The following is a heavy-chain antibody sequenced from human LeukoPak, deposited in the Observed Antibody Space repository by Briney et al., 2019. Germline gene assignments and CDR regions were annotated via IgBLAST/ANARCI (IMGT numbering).Heavy chain of an antibody. V-gene: IGHV4-34*01. D-gene: IGHD6-13*01. CDR2: INHSGST. J-gene: IGHJ4*02. Sequence: SETLSLTCAVYGGSFSGYYWSWIRQPPGKGLEWIGEINHSGSTNYNPSLKSRVTISVDTSKNQFSLKVSSVTAGDTAVYYCARHRKIAGAGIWGYDYWGQGTLVTVSS. CDR3: ARHRKIAGAGIWGYDY. CDR1: GGSFSGYY.